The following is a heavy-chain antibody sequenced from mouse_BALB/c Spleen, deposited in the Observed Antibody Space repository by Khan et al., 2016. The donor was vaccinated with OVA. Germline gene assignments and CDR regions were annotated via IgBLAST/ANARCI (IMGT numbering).Heavy chain of an antibody. V-gene: IGHV1-9*01. CDR1: GYTFSTYW. D-gene: IGHD1-1*01. J-gene: IGHJ3*01. CDR3: ARWDFGSSPWFAY. CDR2: ILPGSGNT. Sequence: QVQLKESGAELMKPGASVKISCKATGYTFSTYWIEWVKQRPGHGLEWIGEILPGSGNTKYNEKFKGKATFSADTSSNTAYMQLSSLTSEDSAVYYCARWDFGSSPWFAYWGQGNLVTVSA.